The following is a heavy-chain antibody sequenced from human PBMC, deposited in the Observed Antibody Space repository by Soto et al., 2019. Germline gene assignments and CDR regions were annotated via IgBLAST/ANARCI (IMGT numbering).Heavy chain of an antibody. CDR3: ARSFDGGRGGYGMDV. V-gene: IGHV4-59*01. CDR1: GGSISSYY. J-gene: IGHJ6*02. Sequence: SETLSLTCTVSGGSISSYYWSWIRQPPGKGLEWIGYIYYSGSTNYNPSLKSRVTISVDTSKNQFSLKLSSVTAADTAVYFCARSFDGGRGGYGMDVWGQGTTVTV. D-gene: IGHD2-15*01. CDR2: IYYSGST.